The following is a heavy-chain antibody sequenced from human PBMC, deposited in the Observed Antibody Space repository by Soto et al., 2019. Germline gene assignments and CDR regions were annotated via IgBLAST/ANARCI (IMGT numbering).Heavy chain of an antibody. CDR1: GGSISSGGYY. CDR2: IYYSGST. J-gene: IGHJ4*02. Sequence: LSLTCTVSGGSISSGGYYWSWIRQHPGKGLEWIGYIYYSGSTYYNPSPKSRVTISVDTSKNQFSLKLSSVTAADTAVYYCARGRTSSPTPGDYWGQGTLVTV. D-gene: IGHD2-2*01. CDR3: ARGRTSSPTPGDY. V-gene: IGHV4-31*02.